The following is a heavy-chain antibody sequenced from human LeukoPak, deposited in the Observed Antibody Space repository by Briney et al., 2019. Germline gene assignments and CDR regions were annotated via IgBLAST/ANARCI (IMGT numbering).Heavy chain of an antibody. CDR3: ARASDYVWGSYRYYFDY. J-gene: IGHJ4*02. CDR2: IYYSGST. CDR1: GGSLSSYY. Sequence: SETLSLTCTVSGGSLSSYYWSWIRQPPGKGLEWIGYIYYSGSTNYNPSLESRVTISVDTSKNQFSLKLSSVTAADTAVYYCARASDYVWGSYRYYFDYWGQGTLVTVSS. D-gene: IGHD3-16*02. V-gene: IGHV4-59*01.